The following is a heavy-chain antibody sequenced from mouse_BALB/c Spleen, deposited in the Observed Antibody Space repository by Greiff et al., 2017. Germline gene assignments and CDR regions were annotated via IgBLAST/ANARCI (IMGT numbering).Heavy chain of an antibody. J-gene: IGHJ3*01. Sequence: EVQLVESGGGLVQPGGSLKLSCAASGFTFSSYGMSWVRQTPDKRLELVATINSNGGSTYYPDSVKGRFTISRDNAKNTLYLQMSSLKSEDTAMYYCARDRVMGYGNYAAWFAYWGQGTLVTVSA. CDR2: INSNGGST. CDR1: GFTFSSYG. CDR3: ARDRVMGYGNYAAWFAY. D-gene: IGHD2-10*02. V-gene: IGHV5-6-3*01.